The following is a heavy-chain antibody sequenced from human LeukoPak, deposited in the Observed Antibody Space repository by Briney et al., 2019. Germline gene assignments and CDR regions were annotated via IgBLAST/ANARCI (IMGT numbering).Heavy chain of an antibody. CDR2: ISYDGSYE. V-gene: IGHV3-30*03. Sequence: GGSLRLSCAASRFIFSTYGMHWVRQAPGKGLEWVAVISYDGSYESYADSVKGRFTISRDNSKNTLYLQMNSLRAEDTAVYYCARDSVYYGSGSYLNWFDPWGQGTLVTVSS. J-gene: IGHJ5*02. CDR3: ARDSVYYGSGSYLNWFDP. CDR1: RFIFSTYG. D-gene: IGHD3-10*01.